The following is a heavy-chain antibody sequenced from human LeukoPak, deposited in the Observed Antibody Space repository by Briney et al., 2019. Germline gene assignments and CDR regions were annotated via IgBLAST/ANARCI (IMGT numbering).Heavy chain of an antibody. V-gene: IGHV3-48*01. CDR1: GFTFSSNS. D-gene: IGHD1-26*01. CDR2: ISTSSITI. CDR3: ARGGSYYWPIDL. Sequence: GGSLRLSCAASGFTFSSNSMNWVRQAPGKGLEWVSYISTSSITIKYADAVKGRFTISRDNDKNSVYLQMNSLRADDTAVYYWARGGSYYWPIDLWGQGTLVTVSS. J-gene: IGHJ5*02.